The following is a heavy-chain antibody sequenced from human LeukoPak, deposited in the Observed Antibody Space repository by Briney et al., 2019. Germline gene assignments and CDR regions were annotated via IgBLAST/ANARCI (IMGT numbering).Heavy chain of an antibody. CDR1: GYSFSSQW. CDR2: IYPGDSDT. V-gene: IGHV5-51*01. J-gene: IGHJ4*02. Sequence: GESLQISCEASGYSFSSQWIGWVRRLPGKGLEWMGNIYPGDSDTRYSPSFQGQVTISADKSTSTAYLQWSSLKASDTAMYYCARPSAAGISSWGQGTLVTVSS. D-gene: IGHD6-13*01. CDR3: ARPSAAGISS.